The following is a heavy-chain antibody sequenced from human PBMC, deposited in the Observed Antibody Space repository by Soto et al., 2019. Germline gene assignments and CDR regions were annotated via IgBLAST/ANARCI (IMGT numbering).Heavy chain of an antibody. CDR3: AKGGYYYGSGSYYNSGGYYYMDV. CDR2: ISWNSGSI. V-gene: IGHV3-9*01. D-gene: IGHD3-10*01. J-gene: IGHJ6*03. CDR1: GFTFDDYA. Sequence: SLKISCAASGFTFDDYAMHWVRQAPGKGLEWVSGISWNSGSIGYADSVKGRFTISRDNAKNSLYLQMNSLRAEDTALYYCAKGGYYYGSGSYYNSGGYYYMDVWGKGTTVTVSS.